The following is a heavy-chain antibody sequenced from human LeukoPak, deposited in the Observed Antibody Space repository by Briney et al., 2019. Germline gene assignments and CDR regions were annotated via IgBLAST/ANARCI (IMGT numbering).Heavy chain of an antibody. D-gene: IGHD4/OR15-4a*01. V-gene: IGHV4-59*04. CDR1: GGSISSYY. Sequence: PSETLSLTCTVSGGSISSYYWSWIRQPPGKGLEWIGSIYYSGSTYYNPSLKSRVTISVDTSKNQFSLKLSSVTAADTAVYYCAVGRVPNFDYWGQGTLVTVSS. CDR2: IYYSGST. J-gene: IGHJ4*02. CDR3: AVGRVPNFDY.